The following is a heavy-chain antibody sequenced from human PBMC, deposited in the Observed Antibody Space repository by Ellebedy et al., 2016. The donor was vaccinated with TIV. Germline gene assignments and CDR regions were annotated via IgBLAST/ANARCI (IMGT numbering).Heavy chain of an antibody. CDR1: RFSFSSYG. CDR2: IWYDGSIK. Sequence: GESLKISCTASRFSFSSYGMHWVRQAPGKGLEWVAVIWYDGSIKYHADSVKGRFTISRDNSKNTLYLQLNSLRTEDTAVYYCAKDLRDRSSRYTSSWYLYYGMDVWGQGTTVTVSS. D-gene: IGHD6-13*01. V-gene: IGHV3-30*02. CDR3: AKDLRDRSSRYTSSWYLYYGMDV. J-gene: IGHJ6*02.